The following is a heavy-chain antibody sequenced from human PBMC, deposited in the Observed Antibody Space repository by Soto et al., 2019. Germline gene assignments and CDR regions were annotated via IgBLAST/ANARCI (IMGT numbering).Heavy chain of an antibody. CDR2: ISYDGSNK. CDR3: AKDRRVVVVPAAIDY. D-gene: IGHD2-2*01. CDR1: GFTFSSYG. V-gene: IGHV3-30*18. J-gene: IGHJ4*02. Sequence: QVQLVESGGGVVQPGRSLRLSCAASGFTFSSYGMHWVRQAPGKGLEWVAVISYDGSNKYYADSVKGRFTISRDNSKNTLYLQMNSLRAEDMAVYYCAKDRRVVVVPAAIDYWGQGTLVTVSS.